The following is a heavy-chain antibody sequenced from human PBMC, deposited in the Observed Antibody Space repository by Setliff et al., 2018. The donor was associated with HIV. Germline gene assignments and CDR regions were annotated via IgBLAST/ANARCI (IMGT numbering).Heavy chain of an antibody. D-gene: IGHD2-8*01. J-gene: IGHJ6*02. CDR1: GFTFRSYW. V-gene: IGHV3-74*01. CDR2: INIDGGST. Sequence: GGSLRLSCAASGFTFRSYWMYWVRQPPGKGLVWVSRINIDGGSTNYADSVKGRFTISRDNAKNTLYLQMNSLRAEDTAVYYCASVLRYYGVCRNYYYHGMDVWGQGTTVTVSS. CDR3: ASVLRYYGVCRNYYYHGMDV.